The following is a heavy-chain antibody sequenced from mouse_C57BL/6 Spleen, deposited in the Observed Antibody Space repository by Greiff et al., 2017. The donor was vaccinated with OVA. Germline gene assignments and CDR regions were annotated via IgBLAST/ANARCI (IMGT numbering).Heavy chain of an antibody. J-gene: IGHJ3*01. CDR3: ARSARDCAWFAY. V-gene: IGHV1-69*01. CDR2: IDPSDSYT. Sequence: QVQLQQSGAELVMPGASVKLSCKASGYTFTSYWMHWVKQRPGQGLEWIGEIDPSDSYTNYNQKFKGKSTLTVDKSSSKAYMQLSSLTSEDSAVYYCARSARDCAWFAYWGQGTLVTVSA. CDR1: GYTFTSYW.